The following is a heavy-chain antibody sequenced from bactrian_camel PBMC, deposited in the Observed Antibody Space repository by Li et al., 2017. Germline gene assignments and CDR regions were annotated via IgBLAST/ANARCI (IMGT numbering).Heavy chain of an antibody. CDR3: AEDWARWDIVVMMTSGAFGF. J-gene: IGHJ6*01. Sequence: VQLVESGGGSVQGGGSLRLSCAASRYTVSSSCMGWFRQAPGKGLEWVSSMNSGGGTSCYADSVKGRCTISLDNGKNTVYLQLNDLEVEDTATYYCAEDWARWDIVVMMTSGAFGFWGQGTQVTVS. CDR2: MNSGGGTS. D-gene: IGHD2*01. V-gene: IGHV3S40*01. CDR1: RYTVSSSC.